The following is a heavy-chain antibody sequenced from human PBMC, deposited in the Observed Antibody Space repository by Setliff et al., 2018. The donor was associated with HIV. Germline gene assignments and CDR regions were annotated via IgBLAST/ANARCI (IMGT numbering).Heavy chain of an antibody. CDR2: TYIGAT. J-gene: IGHJ6*02. CDR1: GYTFTSYG. CDR3: AREGLLVTSVGGAYWYHGMDV. Sequence: ASVKVSCKASGYTFTSYGMNWGRQAPGQGLEWMGWTYIGATNYAQKFRDRLTVTTDTSTTTVFMELTGLRSEDTAVYYCAREGLLVTSVGGAYWYHGMDVWGQGTTVTVSS. D-gene: IGHD2-15*01. V-gene: IGHV1-18*04.